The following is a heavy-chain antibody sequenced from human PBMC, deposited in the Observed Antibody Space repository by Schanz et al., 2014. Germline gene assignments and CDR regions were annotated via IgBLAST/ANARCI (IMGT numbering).Heavy chain of an antibody. D-gene: IGHD3-10*01. CDR3: VRDELLWFGEVLSLDY. Sequence: EVQLLESGGGLVQPGGSLRLSCAASGFTFSSYAMSWVRQAPGKGLEWVSAISGSGGSTYYADSVKGRFTISRDNSNKTVYLQMNSLRAEDTALYYCVRDELLWFGEVLSLDYWGQGALVTVSS. CDR2: ISGSGGST. V-gene: IGHV3-23*01. CDR1: GFTFSSYA. J-gene: IGHJ4*02.